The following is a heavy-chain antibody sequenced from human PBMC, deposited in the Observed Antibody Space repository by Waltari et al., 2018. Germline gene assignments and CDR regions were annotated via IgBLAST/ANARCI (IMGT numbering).Heavy chain of an antibody. J-gene: IGHJ4*02. Sequence: QVQLVQSGAEVKKPGSSVKVSCKASGGTFSSYAISWVRQTPGQGLEWMGRIIPIFGTANYAQKFQGRVTITADKSTSTAYMELSSLRSEDTAVYYCASYEGSGIAARQGAFDYWGQGTLVTVSS. D-gene: IGHD6-6*01. CDR2: IIPIFGTA. CDR1: GGTFSSYA. CDR3: ASYEGSGIAARQGAFDY. V-gene: IGHV1-69*13.